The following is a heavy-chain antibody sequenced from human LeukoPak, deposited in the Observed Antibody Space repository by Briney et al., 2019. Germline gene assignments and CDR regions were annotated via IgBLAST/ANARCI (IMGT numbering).Heavy chain of an antibody. CDR2: IIPIFGTA. J-gene: IGHJ4*02. D-gene: IGHD3-9*01. V-gene: IGHV1-69*01. CDR3: ASDSGGSYYDILTRYNY. Sequence: ASVKVSCKASGGTFSSYAISWVRQAPGQGLEWMGGIIPIFGTANYAQKFQGRVTITADQSTSTAYMELSSLRSEDTAVYYCASDSGGSYYDILTRYNYWGQGTLVTVSS. CDR1: GGTFSSYA.